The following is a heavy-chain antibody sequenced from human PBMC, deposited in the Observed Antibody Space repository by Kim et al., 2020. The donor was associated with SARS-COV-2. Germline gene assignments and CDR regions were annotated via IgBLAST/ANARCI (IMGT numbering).Heavy chain of an antibody. CDR1: GGSFSGYY. CDR3: ARGGVRYSSSRCYFDY. J-gene: IGHJ4*03. D-gene: IGHD6-6*01. V-gene: IGHV4-34*01. Sequence: SETLSLTCAVYGGSFSGYYWSWIRQPPGKGLEWIGEVNHSGSTNYNPSLKSRVTISVDTSKNQFSLKLSSVTAADTAVYYCARGGVRYSSSRCYFDYWG. CDR2: VNHSGST.